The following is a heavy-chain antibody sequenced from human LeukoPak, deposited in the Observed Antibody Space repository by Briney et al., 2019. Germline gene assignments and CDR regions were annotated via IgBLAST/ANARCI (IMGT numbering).Heavy chain of an antibody. J-gene: IGHJ5*02. CDR2: MNPNSGNT. D-gene: IGHD3-3*01. Sequence: VASVKVSCKASGYTFTSYDINWVRQATGQGLEWMGWMNPNSGNTGYAQKFQGRVTMTRNTSISTAYMELSSLRSEDTAVYYCARGWSGYLTPYGRGYNWFDPWGQGTLVTVSS. CDR3: ARGWSGYLTPYGRGYNWFDP. V-gene: IGHV1-8*01. CDR1: GYTFTSYD.